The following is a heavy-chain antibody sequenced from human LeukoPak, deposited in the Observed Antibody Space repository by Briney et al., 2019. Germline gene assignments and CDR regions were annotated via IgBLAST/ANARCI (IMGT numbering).Heavy chain of an antibody. J-gene: IGHJ4*02. D-gene: IGHD3-3*01. CDR1: GFTFSSYS. CDR3: ARDHFILQRFWSGCFFDY. Sequence: PGGSLRLSCAASGFTFSSYSMNWVRQAPGKGLEWVSYISSSSSTIYYADSVKGRFTISRDNAKNSLYLQMNSLRAEDTAVYYCARDHFILQRFWSGCFFDYWGQGTLVTVSS. V-gene: IGHV3-48*01. CDR2: ISSSSSTI.